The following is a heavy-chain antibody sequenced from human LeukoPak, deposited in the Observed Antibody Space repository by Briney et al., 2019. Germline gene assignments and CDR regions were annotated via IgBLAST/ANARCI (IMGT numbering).Heavy chain of an antibody. CDR3: ARVKVHSSLNY. V-gene: IGHV1-2*02. CDR2: ISPNSGGT. D-gene: IGHD6-13*01. J-gene: IGHJ4*02. Sequence: ASVKVSCKASGYTFTSYYMHWVRQAPGQGLEWMGWISPNSGGTNYAQKFQGRVTMTRDTSTSTAYMGLSRLRSDDTAVYYCARVKVHSSLNYWGQGTLVTVSS. CDR1: GYTFTSYY.